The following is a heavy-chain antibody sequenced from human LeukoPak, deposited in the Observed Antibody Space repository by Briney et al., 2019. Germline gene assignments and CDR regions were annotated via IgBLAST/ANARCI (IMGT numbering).Heavy chain of an antibody. CDR2: ISYDGSNK. CDR3: AKATIAAAGLNWFDP. CDR1: GFTFSSYG. Sequence: GRSLRLSCAAPGFTFSSYGMHWVRQAPGKGLEWVAVISYDGSNKYYADSVKGRFTISRDNSKNTLYLQMNSLRAEDTAVYYCAKATIAAAGLNWFDPWGQGTLVTVSS. J-gene: IGHJ5*02. D-gene: IGHD6-13*01. V-gene: IGHV3-30*18.